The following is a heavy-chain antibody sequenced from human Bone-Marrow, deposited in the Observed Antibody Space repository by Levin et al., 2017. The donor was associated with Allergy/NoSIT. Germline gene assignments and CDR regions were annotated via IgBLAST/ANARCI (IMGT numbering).Heavy chain of an antibody. CDR3: ARCFGMDYYYGMDV. V-gene: IGHV3-30*04. D-gene: IGHD3-10*01. CDR1: GFTFSSYA. Sequence: LSLTCAASGFTFSSYAMHWVRQAPGKGLEWVAVISYDGSNKYYADSVKGRFTISRDNSKNTLYLQMNSLRAEDTAVYYCARCFGMDYYYGMDVWGQGTTVTVSS. CDR2: ISYDGSNK. J-gene: IGHJ6*02.